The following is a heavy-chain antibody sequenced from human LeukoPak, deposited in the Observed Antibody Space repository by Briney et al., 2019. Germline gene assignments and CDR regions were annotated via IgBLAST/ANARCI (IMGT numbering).Heavy chain of an antibody. V-gene: IGHV3-9*01. Sequence: SLRLSCAAPGFTFDDYAMHWVRQAPGKGLEWVSGISWNSGSIGYADSVRGRFTISRDNAKNSLYLQMNSLRAEDTALYYCAKDSGSYGGAFDIWGQGTMVTVSS. CDR3: AKDSGSYGGAFDI. CDR1: GFTFDDYA. J-gene: IGHJ3*02. D-gene: IGHD1-26*01. CDR2: ISWNSGSI.